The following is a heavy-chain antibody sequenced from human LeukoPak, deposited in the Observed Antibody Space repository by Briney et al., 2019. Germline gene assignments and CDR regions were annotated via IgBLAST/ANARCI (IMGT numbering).Heavy chain of an antibody. D-gene: IGHD3-22*01. V-gene: IGHV1-69*06. CDR2: IIPIFGTA. Sequence: SVKVSCKASGGTFSSYAISWVRQAPGQGLEWMGGIIPIFGTANYAQKFQGRVTITADKSTSTAYMELSSLRSEDKAVYYCATEGYYYDSSGHTRGDYWGQGTLVTVSS. CDR1: GGTFSSYA. J-gene: IGHJ4*02. CDR3: ATEGYYYDSSGHTRGDY.